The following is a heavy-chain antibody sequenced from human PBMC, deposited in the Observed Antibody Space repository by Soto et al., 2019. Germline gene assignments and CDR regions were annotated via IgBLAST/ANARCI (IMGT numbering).Heavy chain of an antibody. CDR3: AREYSSAAQFMYFDV. J-gene: IGHJ2*01. V-gene: IGHV1-69*01. CDR2: IIPITGTA. CDR1: GGTFSSYA. D-gene: IGHD6-25*01. Sequence: QVQLVQSGAEVKKPGSSVKVSCKVSGGTFSSYAIGWVRQAPGQGLEWMGGIIPITGTANYAQKFQGRVSNTGDESTSTADVERSSLRSEDTAVYYCAREYSSAAQFMYFDVWGRSTLVTVSS.